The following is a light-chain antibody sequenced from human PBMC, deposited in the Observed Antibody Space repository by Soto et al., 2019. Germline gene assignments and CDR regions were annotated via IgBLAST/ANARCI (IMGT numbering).Light chain of an antibody. CDR2: GAS. V-gene: IGKV3-15*01. J-gene: IGKJ1*01. Sequence: EIVMTQSPATLSVSPGERATLSCRASQGVSSNSAWYQQKPGQAPRLLIYGASTRATGIPARFSGSGSGTEFTLTISSLQSEDFAVYYCQQYNNWPPWTFGQGTKV. CDR3: QQYNNWPPWT. CDR1: QGVSSN.